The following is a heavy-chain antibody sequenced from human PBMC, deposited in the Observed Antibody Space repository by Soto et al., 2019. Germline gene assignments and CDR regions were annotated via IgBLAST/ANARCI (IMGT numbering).Heavy chain of an antibody. V-gene: IGHV1-46*01. D-gene: IGHD3-16*02. Sequence: GASVKVSCKASGYTFTSYYMHWVRQAPGQGLEWMGIINPSGGSTSYAQKFQGRVTMTRDTSTSTVYMELSSLRSEDTAVYYCASPLFGGGGSYRYRDGAFDIWGQGAMVTVSS. CDR1: GYTFTSYY. CDR2: INPSGGST. J-gene: IGHJ3*02. CDR3: ASPLFGGGGSYRYRDGAFDI.